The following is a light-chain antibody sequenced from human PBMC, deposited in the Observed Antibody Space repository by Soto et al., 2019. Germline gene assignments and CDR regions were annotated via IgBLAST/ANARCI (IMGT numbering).Light chain of an antibody. CDR1: PGISSY. V-gene: IGKV1-9*01. Sequence: IQLTQSPSSLSASVGDRVTITCRASPGISSYLAWYQQKPVKAPNLLIYAASTLQSGVPSRFSGSGSGTDFTLTISSLQPEDFATYYCQQLNSYPRTFGGGTKVDIK. CDR2: AAS. J-gene: IGKJ4*01. CDR3: QQLNSYPRT.